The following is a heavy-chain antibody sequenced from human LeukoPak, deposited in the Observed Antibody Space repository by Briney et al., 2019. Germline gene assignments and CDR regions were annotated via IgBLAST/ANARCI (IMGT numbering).Heavy chain of an antibody. J-gene: IGHJ4*02. CDR2: ISGSGGST. D-gene: IGHD3-9*01. CDR1: GFTFSSYA. Sequence: GGSLRLSCAASGFTFSSYAMSWVRQAPGKGLEWVLAISGSGGSTYYADSVKGRFTISRDNSKNTLYLQMNSLRAEDTAVYYCAKDQLRYFDWLLYTFDYWGQGTLVTVSS. CDR3: AKDQLRYFDWLLYTFDY. V-gene: IGHV3-23*01.